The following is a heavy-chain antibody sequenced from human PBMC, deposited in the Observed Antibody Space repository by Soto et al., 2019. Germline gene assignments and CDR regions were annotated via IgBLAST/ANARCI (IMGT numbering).Heavy chain of an antibody. V-gene: IGHV5-51*01. Sequence: GESLKISCKGSGYNFANYWIGWVRQVPGKGLEWMGMIFPGDSDTKNSPSLQGQITMSVDKSDNSAYLQWRGLKASDTAMYYCAAGYTTGPDAFDIWGQGTMVTVSS. J-gene: IGHJ3*02. D-gene: IGHD6-13*01. CDR1: GYNFANYW. CDR3: AAGYTTGPDAFDI. CDR2: IFPGDSDT.